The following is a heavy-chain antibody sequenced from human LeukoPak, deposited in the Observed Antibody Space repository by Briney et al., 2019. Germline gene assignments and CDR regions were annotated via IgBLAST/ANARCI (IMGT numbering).Heavy chain of an antibody. CDR1: GYSFTNYW. J-gene: IGHJ5*02. D-gene: IGHD5-18*01. CDR2: IYPGDSDT. CDR3: ARHLRLWQNWFDP. V-gene: IGHV5-51*01. Sequence: GETLKISCKGSGYSFTNYWIGWVRQMPGESPEWMGVIYPGDSDTRYSPSFQGQVTISADKFISTAYLQWSSLKASDTAMYYCARHLRLWQNWFDPWGQGTLVTVSS.